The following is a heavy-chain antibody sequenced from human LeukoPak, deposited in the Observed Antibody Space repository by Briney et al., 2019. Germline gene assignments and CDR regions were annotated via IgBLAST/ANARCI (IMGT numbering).Heavy chain of an antibody. D-gene: IGHD2-2*01. V-gene: IGHV3-74*01. J-gene: IGHJ5*02. CDR2: IIADGSGT. CDR3: VRGALRDCSYTSCTRGNWFDP. CDR1: EFTFSSNW. Sequence: PGGSWRLSCAAFEFTFSSNWMHWFGKAPEKGLLGVAHIIADGSGTYYAASVKGRFTISRDNAKNTLYLQMHSLTAEDTAVYYCVRGALRDCSYTSCTRGNWFDPWGQGTLVTVSS.